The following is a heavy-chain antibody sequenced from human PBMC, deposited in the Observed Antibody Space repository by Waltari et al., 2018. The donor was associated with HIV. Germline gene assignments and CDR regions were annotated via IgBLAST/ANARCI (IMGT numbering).Heavy chain of an antibody. D-gene: IGHD1-26*01. CDR2: ISSSSSTI. CDR3: AREFGWELREFPRLDY. V-gene: IGHV3-48*01. J-gene: IGHJ4*02. CDR1: GFTFSSYS. Sequence: EVQLVESGGGLVQPGGSLRLSCAASGFTFSSYSMNWVRPAPGKGLEWVSYISSSSSTIYYADSVKGRFTISRDNAKNSLYLQMNSLRAEDTAVYYCAREFGWELREFPRLDYWGQGTLVTVSS.